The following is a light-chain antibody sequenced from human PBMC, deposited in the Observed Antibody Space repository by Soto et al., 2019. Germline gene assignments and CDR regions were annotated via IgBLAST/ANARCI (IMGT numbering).Light chain of an antibody. J-gene: IGKJ1*01. CDR3: LQHNSYPLA. CDR1: QGIRNH. Sequence: DLQMTQSPSSLSASVGDRVTITCRASQGIRNHLGWYQQKPGKAPKRLTYAASSLQSGVPSRFSGRGSGTEFTLTISSLQPADFATYYCLQHNSYPLAFGQGTKVEIK. CDR2: AAS. V-gene: IGKV1-17*01.